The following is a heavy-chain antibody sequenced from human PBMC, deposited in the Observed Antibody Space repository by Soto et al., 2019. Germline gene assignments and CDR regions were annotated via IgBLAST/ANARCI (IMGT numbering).Heavy chain of an antibody. CDR2: INHSGST. V-gene: IGHV4-34*01. CDR3: ARMHLREVAARSFDY. J-gene: IGHJ4*02. Sequence: SETLSLTCAVYGGSFSGYYWSWIRQPPGKGLEWIGEINHSGSTNYNPSLKSRVTISVDTSKNQFSLKLSSVTAADTAVYYCARMHLREVAARSFDYWGQGTLVTVSS. D-gene: IGHD2-15*01. CDR1: GGSFSGYY.